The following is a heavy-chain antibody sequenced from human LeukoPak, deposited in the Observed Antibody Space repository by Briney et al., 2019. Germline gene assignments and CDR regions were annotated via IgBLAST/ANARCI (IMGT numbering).Heavy chain of an antibody. V-gene: IGHV4-4*09. D-gene: IGHD4-17*01. Sequence: SETLSLTCTASGASISTYYWSWIRQPPGEGLEWIAYIAPSGSAVYNPSLNSRLTVSVDTSKNQFSLKLNSVTAAGTAVYYCARHLATTVTRGYSCHPMDVWGKGTTVSVSS. CDR1: GASISTYY. J-gene: IGHJ6*03. CDR3: ARHLATTVTRGYSCHPMDV. CDR2: IAPSGSA.